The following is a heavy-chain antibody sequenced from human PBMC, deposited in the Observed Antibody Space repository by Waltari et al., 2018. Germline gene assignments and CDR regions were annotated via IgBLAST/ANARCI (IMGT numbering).Heavy chain of an antibody. CDR2: ISGSGGST. J-gene: IGHJ4*02. Sequence: VQLLESGGGLVQSGGSPRLSCAASGFTFRSYAMNWVRQAPGKGWEWVSVISGSGGSTDYADSVKGRFTISRDNSKNTLYLQMNNLRVEDTAVYYCASSLYGDYTQIWGRVFDYWGQGTLVTVSS. D-gene: IGHD4-17*01. V-gene: IGHV3-23*01. CDR3: ASSLYGDYTQIWGRVFDY. CDR1: GFTFRSYA.